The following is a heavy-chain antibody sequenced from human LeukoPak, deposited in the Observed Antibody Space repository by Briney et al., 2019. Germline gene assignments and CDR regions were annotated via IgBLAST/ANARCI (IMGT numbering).Heavy chain of an antibody. CDR1: GGSFSGYY. CDR3: ATSYSSGNFDY. J-gene: IGHJ4*02. V-gene: IGHV4-34*01. CDR2: INHSGST. D-gene: IGHD3-22*01. Sequence: SETLSLTCAVYGGSFSGYYWSWIRQPPGKGLEWIGEINHSGSTNYNPSLQSRVTISVDTSKNQFSLKLSSVTAADTAVYYCATSYSSGNFDYWGQGTLVTVSS.